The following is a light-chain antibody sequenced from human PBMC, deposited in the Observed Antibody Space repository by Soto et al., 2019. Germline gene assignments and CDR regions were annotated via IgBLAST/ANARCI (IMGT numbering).Light chain of an antibody. CDR1: SSDVGSYNL. Sequence: QPVLTQPASVSGSPGQSITISCTGTSSDVGSYNLVSWYQQHPGKAPKLMIYEGSKRPSGVSNRFSGSKSGNTASLTISGLQAEDEADYYCCSYAGSSTCVFGGGTKVTVL. CDR3: CSYAGSSTCV. CDR2: EGS. V-gene: IGLV2-23*01. J-gene: IGLJ2*01.